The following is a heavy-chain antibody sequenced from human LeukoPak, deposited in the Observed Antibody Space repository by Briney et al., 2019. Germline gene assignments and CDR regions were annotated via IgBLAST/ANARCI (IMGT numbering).Heavy chain of an antibody. V-gene: IGHV4-4*07. Sequence: SETLSLTCSVSGGSIGSYYWSWIRQPAGKGLEWIGRICSSGITNYNPSLKSRVTMSVDTSKNQFSLKLNSVTAADTAFYYCARVRSGSYYFDYWGQGTLVTVSS. J-gene: IGHJ4*02. CDR2: ICSSGIT. CDR1: GGSIGSYY. D-gene: IGHD1-26*01. CDR3: ARVRSGSYYFDY.